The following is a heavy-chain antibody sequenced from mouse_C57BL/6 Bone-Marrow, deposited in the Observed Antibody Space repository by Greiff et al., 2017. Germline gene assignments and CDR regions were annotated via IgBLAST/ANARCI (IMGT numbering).Heavy chain of an antibody. Sequence: VQLQQSGAELVRPGASVTLSCKASGYTFTDYEMHWVKQTPVHGLEWIGAIDPETGGTAYNQKFKGKAILTADKSSSTAYMELRSLTSEDSAVYYCTRDGGRGYYAMDYWGQGTSVTVSS. CDR2: IDPETGGT. V-gene: IGHV1-15*01. D-gene: IGHD1-1*01. CDR1: GYTFTDYE. J-gene: IGHJ4*01. CDR3: TRDGGRGYYAMDY.